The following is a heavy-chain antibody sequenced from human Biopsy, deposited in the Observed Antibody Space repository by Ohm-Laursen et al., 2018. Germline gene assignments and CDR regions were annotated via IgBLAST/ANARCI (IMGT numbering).Heavy chain of an antibody. J-gene: IGHJ6*02. V-gene: IGHV1-69*01. CDR2: IITVSETG. D-gene: IGHD6-19*01. Sequence: GPSAKVSCKVSGGAFSNYAINWVRQAPGPGLGWLGGIITVSETGGYAERFQCRVTITADVTTTTAYMDLSGLRSEDTAVYYCVAYPSSGFFENNDDFAMDVWGQGTTVIVSS. CDR1: GGAFSNYA. CDR3: VAYPSSGFFENNDDFAMDV.